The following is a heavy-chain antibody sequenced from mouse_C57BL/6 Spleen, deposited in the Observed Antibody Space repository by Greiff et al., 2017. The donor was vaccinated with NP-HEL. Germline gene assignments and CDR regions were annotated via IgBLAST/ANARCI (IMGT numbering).Heavy chain of an antibody. J-gene: IGHJ1*03. CDR2: INYDGSST. V-gene: IGHV5-16*01. Sequence: EVQLVESEGGLVQPGSSMKLSCTASGFTFSDYYMAWVRQVPEKGLEWVANINYDGSSTYYLDSLKSRFIISRDNAKNILYLQMSSLKSEDTATYYCARELGTVGWYFDVWGTGTTVTVSS. CDR1: GFTFSDYY. D-gene: IGHD1-1*01. CDR3: ARELGTVGWYFDV.